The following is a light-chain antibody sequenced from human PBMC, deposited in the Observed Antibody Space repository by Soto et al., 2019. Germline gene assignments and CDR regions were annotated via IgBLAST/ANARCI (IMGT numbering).Light chain of an antibody. V-gene: IGKV3-15*01. CDR1: QTVSNN. CDR3: QQYTNWPLT. Sequence: EIVMTQSPVTLSVSPGERATLSCRASQTVSNNLAWYQRKPGQATRLLIYGASTRATGVPARFSGSGSGTEFTLTIRSLHSKDSTVYYWQQYTNWPLTLGQGTRLDI. CDR2: GAS. J-gene: IGKJ5*01.